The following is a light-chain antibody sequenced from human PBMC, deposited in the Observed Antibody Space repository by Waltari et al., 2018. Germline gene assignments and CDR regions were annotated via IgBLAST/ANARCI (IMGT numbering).Light chain of an antibody. V-gene: IGKV3-15*01. CDR3: QHHTNWLWT. J-gene: IGKJ1*01. CDR1: QNVTSN. CDR2: GAS. Sequence: EREVTQYPATLYLSPGERATRSCRASQNVTSNLAWYQQKPGQAPRLLMYGASTRAADIPARFSGSGSGTDFTLTISSLQSEDFAVYYCQHHTNWLWTFGQGTRVEI.